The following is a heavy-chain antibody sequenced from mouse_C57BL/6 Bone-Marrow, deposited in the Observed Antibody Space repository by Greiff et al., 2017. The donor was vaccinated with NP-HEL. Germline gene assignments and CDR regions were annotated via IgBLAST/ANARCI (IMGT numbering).Heavy chain of an antibody. CDR2: IYPRDGSP. CDR3: AREGWDWYFEV. Sequence: QVQLQQSGPELVKPGASVKLSCKASGYPFTSYDINWVQQRPGQGLAWIGWIYPRDGSPKYNEKFKGKATWTVDTSSSTAYMELHSLTSEDAAVDFCAREGWDWYFEVWGTGTTVTVST. D-gene: IGHD1-1*02. J-gene: IGHJ1*03. CDR1: GYPFTSYD. V-gene: IGHV1-85*01.